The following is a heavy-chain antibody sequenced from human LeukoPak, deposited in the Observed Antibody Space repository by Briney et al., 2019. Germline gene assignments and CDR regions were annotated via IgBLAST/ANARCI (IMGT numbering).Heavy chain of an antibody. CDR1: GYSISSGYQ. V-gene: IGHV4-38-2*02. J-gene: IGHJ5*02. CDR2: IYHSGSA. D-gene: IGHD2-2*01. Sequence: SETLSLTRGVSGYSISSGYQWAWIRQSPGKGLEWIGSIYHSGSAHYNPSLKSRVTISVETSKNQFSLNMYSVTAADTAVYYCARDSRWLTPDCTSTSCYENYFDPWGQGTLVTVSS. CDR3: ARDSRWLTPDCTSTSCYENYFDP.